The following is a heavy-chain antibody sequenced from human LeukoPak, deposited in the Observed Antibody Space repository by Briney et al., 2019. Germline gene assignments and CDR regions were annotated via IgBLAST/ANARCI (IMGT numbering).Heavy chain of an antibody. J-gene: IGHJ4*02. CDR2: IWSDGSNE. Sequence: GGSLRLSCVASGFIFRNFGMHWVRQAPGKGLEWVAVIWSDGSNEYYADSVEGRFTISRDTSKDTLYLQMNSLRAEDTAVYYCARDHQGVDGVKFYYFDYWGQGTLVTVSS. CDR1: GFIFRNFG. CDR3: ARDHQGVDGVKFYYFDY. D-gene: IGHD2-15*01. V-gene: IGHV3-33*01.